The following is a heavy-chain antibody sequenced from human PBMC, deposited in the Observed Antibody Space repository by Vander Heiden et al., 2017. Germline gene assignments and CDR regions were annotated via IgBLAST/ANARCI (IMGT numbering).Heavy chain of an antibody. Sequence: ELKLLVSGGGLVQPGGSLRLSCAASGFTFSTYAMCWVRQAPGKGLEWLSSINDSGGSAYYADSVKGRFTISRDNSKNTLYLQMNSLRAEDTAVYDCAKSHCSGTSCYGRRFDPWGQGTLVTVSS. CDR3: AKSHCSGTSCYGRRFDP. CDR2: INDSGGSA. V-gene: IGHV3-23*01. CDR1: GFTFSTYA. D-gene: IGHD2-2*01. J-gene: IGHJ5*02.